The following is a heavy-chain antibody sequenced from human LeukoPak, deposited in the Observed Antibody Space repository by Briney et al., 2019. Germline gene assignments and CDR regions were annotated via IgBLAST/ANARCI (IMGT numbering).Heavy chain of an antibody. CDR2: IVVGSGNT. CDR3: AADRDYYGSGGDAFDL. J-gene: IGHJ3*01. V-gene: IGHV1-58*02. CDR1: GFTFTSSA. D-gene: IGHD3-10*01. Sequence: SVKVSCKASGFTFTSSAMQWVRQARGQRLEWIGWIVVGSGNTNYPQKFQERVTITRHMSTTTAYMELSSLRSEDTAMYYCAADRDYYGSGGDAFDLWGQGTMVTVSS.